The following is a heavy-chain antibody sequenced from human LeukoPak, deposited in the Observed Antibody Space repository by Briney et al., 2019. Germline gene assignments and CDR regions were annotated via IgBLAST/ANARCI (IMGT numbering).Heavy chain of an antibody. CDR2: IKQDGSEK. V-gene: IGHV3-7*01. CDR1: GFTFSSYW. CDR3: ASDRDYYDSSGYIFDY. J-gene: IGHJ4*02. Sequence: PGGSLRLSCAASGFTFSSYWVSCVRQAPGKGREGVANIKQDGSEKYSVDSVKGRFTISRDNAKNSLYLQMNSLRAEDTAVYYCASDRDYYDSSGYIFDYWGQGTLVTASS. D-gene: IGHD3-22*01.